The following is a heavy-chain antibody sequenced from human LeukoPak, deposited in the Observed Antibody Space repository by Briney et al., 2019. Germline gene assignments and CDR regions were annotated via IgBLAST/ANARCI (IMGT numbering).Heavy chain of an antibody. CDR1: GYTFTSYY. CDR3: ARVWRLGELSLFSPDP. J-gene: IGHJ5*02. CDR2: XNPSGGST. Sequence: GASVTVSCTASGYTFTSYYMHWVRQAPGQGLEWMGIXNPSGGSTSYAQKFQGRVTMTRDTSTSTVYMELSSLRSEDTAVYYCARVWRLGELSLFSPDPWGQGTLVTVSS. V-gene: IGHV1-46*01. D-gene: IGHD3-16*02.